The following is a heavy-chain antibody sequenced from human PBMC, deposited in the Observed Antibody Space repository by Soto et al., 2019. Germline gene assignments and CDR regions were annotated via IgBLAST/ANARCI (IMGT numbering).Heavy chain of an antibody. CDR3: AREADTADFDY. CDR2: ISYDGSNK. V-gene: IGHV3-30-3*01. CDR1: GFTFSSYA. J-gene: IGHJ4*02. Sequence: QVQLVESGGGVVQPGRSLRLSCAASGFTFSSYAMHWVRQAPGKGLEWVAVISYDGSNKYYADSVKGRFTISRDNSKNTLYLQMNSLRAEDTAVYYCAREADTADFDYWGQGTLVTVSS.